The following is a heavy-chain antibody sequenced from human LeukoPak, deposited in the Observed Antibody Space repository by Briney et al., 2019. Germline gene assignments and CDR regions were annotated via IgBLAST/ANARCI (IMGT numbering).Heavy chain of an antibody. CDR3: ARWDDLFLIDF. CDR2: ISTSSSSK. CDR1: GFTFSSYS. J-gene: IGHJ4*02. V-gene: IGHV3-21*01. Sequence: GGSLRLSCAVSGFTFSSYSMSWVRQAPGKGLEWVSSISTSSSSKYYADSVKGRFTVSRDNAKNSLDLQMNSLRAEDTAVYYCARWDDLFLIDFWGQGTLVTVSS. D-gene: IGHD3-9*01.